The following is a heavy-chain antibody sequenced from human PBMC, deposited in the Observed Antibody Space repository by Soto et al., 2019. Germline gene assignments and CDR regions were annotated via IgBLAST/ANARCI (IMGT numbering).Heavy chain of an antibody. CDR1: GGTFSSYA. J-gene: IGHJ4*02. CDR3: AREGPESPAHGIEVAGTDGY. Sequence: QVQLVQSGAEVKKPGSSVKVSCKASGGTFSSYAISWVRQAPGQGLEWMGGIIPIFGTANYAQKFQGRVTLTADESTSTAYMELGSLRSEDTAVYYCAREGPESPAHGIEVAGTDGYWGQGTLVTVSS. D-gene: IGHD6-19*01. V-gene: IGHV1-69*12. CDR2: IIPIFGTA.